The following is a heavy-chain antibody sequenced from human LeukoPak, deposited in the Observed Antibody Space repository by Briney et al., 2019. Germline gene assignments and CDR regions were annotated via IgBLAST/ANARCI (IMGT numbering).Heavy chain of an antibody. CDR3: ATIHYGDSALDY. CDR2: MNPNSGNT. V-gene: IGHV1-8*01. D-gene: IGHD4-17*01. J-gene: IGHJ4*02. Sequence: GASVKVSCKASGYTFTSYDINWVRQATGQGPEWMGWMNPNSGNTGYAQKFQGRVTMTEDTSTDTAYMELSSLRSEDTAVYYCATIHYGDSALDYWGQGTLVTVSS. CDR1: GYTFTSYD.